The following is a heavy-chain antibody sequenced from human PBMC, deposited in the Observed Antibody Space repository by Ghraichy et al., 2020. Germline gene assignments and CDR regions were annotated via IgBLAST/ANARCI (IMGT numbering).Heavy chain of an antibody. CDR1: GYHFTSYG. D-gene: IGHD3-10*01. V-gene: IGHV1-18*01. CDR2: INTYNGKT. J-gene: IGHJ1*01. Sequence: ASVKVSCKTSGYHFTSYGTNWERQAPGQGLEWMGNINTYNGKTNYEHKFQDRVTMTTDTSANIAYMELRSLRSDDTAVYYCARAHTYYASGTYFVFWGQGTLVTVSS. CDR3: ARAHTYYASGTYFVF.